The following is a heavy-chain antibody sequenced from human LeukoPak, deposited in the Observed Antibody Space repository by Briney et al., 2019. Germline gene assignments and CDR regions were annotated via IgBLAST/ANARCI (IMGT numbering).Heavy chain of an antibody. J-gene: IGHJ3*02. CDR3: ARRMLENRDAFDI. CDR2: ISSSSSYI. Sequence: GGSLRLSCTASRFAFSSYAMSWVRQAPGKGLEWVSSISSSSSYIYYADSVKGRFTISRDNAKNSLYLQMNSLRAEDTAVYYCARRMLENRDAFDIWGQGTMVTVSS. V-gene: IGHV3-21*01. CDR1: RFAFSSYA. D-gene: IGHD1-1*01.